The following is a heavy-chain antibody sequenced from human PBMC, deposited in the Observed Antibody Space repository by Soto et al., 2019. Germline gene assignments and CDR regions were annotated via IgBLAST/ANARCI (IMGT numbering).Heavy chain of an antibody. D-gene: IGHD3-16*01. CDR3: ARAGDYDYIWGTMGAFDI. J-gene: IGHJ3*02. CDR1: GYTFTSYG. CDR2: ISAYNGNT. V-gene: IGHV1-18*01. Sequence: EASVKVSCKASGYTFTSYGISWVRQAPGQGLEWMGWISAYNGNTNYAQKLQGRVTMTTDTSTSTAYMELRSLRSDDTAVYYCARAGDYDYIWGTMGAFDIWGQGTMVTVSS.